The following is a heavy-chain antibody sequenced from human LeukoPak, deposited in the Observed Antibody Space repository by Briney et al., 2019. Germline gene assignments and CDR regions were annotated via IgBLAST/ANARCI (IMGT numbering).Heavy chain of an antibody. D-gene: IGHD3-10*01. V-gene: IGHV3-23*01. J-gene: IGHJ4*02. CDR1: GFTFSSYA. Sequence: PGGSLRLSCAASGFTFSSYAMSWVRQAPGKGLEWVSAISGSGGSTYYADSVKGRFTISRDNSKNTLYVQMNSLRAEDTAVYYRAKDNSMVRGVSLSPFDYWGQGTLVTVSS. CDR3: AKDNSMVRGVSLSPFDY. CDR2: ISGSGGST.